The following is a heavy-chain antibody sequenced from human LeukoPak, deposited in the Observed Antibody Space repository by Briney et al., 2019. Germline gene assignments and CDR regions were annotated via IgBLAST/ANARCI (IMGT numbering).Heavy chain of an antibody. CDR2: IKQDGSEK. CDR3: ARAPVTTGYYYYMDV. Sequence: GGSLRLSCAASGFTFSSYWMSWVRQAPGKGLEGVANIKQDGSEKYYVDSVKGRFTISRDNAKNSLYLQMNSLRAEDTAVYYCARAPVTTGYYYYMDVWGKGTTVTVSS. J-gene: IGHJ6*03. D-gene: IGHD4-17*01. V-gene: IGHV3-7*01. CDR1: GFTFSSYW.